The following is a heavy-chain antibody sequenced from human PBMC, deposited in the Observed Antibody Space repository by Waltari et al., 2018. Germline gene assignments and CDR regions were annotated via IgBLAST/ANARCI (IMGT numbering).Heavy chain of an antibody. J-gene: IGHJ5*02. CDR2: IYPTGSP. V-gene: IGHV4-34*01. D-gene: IGHD5-12*01. Sequence: QVQLKQWGAGLLKISETLSLTCEVSGGSFTTNYWSWIRQSPGKGMEWIGGIYPTGSPNYNPSLPNRFPLSVDRSKSLFFLEVPSITAADSAINYCARVQSGFDPWGQGTVVTVSS. CDR3: ARVQSGFDP. CDR1: GGSFTTNY.